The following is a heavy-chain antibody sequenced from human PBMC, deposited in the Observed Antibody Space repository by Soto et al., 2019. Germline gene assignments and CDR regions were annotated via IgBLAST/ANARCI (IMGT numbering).Heavy chain of an antibody. CDR3: ARKDVVVVAATSFDY. Sequence: SETLSLTCAVYGGSFSGYYWSWIRQPPGKGLEWIGEINHSGSTNYNPSLKSRVTISVDTSKNQFSLKLSSVTAADTAVYYCARKDVVVVAATSFDYSGQGTLVTVSS. CDR1: GGSFSGYY. V-gene: IGHV4-34*01. J-gene: IGHJ4*02. D-gene: IGHD2-15*01. CDR2: INHSGST.